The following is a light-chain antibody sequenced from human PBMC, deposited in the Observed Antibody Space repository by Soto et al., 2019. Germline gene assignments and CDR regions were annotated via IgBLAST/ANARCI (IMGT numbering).Light chain of an antibody. V-gene: IGKV3-11*01. CDR3: QQRSNWPPT. CDR2: GAS. Sequence: EMVMTQTPATLSVSPGERATLSCRASQSVSSNLAWYQQKPGQVPRLLIHGASTRATGISARFSGSGSGTDFTLTISSLEPEDFAVYYCQQRSNWPPTFGGGTKVEIK. J-gene: IGKJ4*01. CDR1: QSVSSN.